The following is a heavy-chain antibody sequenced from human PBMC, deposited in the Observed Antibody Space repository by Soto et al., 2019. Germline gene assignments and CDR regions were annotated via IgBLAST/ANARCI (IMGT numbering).Heavy chain of an antibody. D-gene: IGHD6-6*01. V-gene: IGHV3-30*18. CDR1: GFTFSSYG. CDR3: VKGGLQYSSSSR. Sequence: QVQLVESGGGVVQPGRSLRLSCAASGFTFSSYGMHWVRQAPGKGLEWVAVISYDGSNKYYADSVKGRFTISRDNSKNTLYLQMNSMRAEDTAVYYCVKGGLQYSSSSRWGQGTLVTVSS. CDR2: ISYDGSNK. J-gene: IGHJ4*02.